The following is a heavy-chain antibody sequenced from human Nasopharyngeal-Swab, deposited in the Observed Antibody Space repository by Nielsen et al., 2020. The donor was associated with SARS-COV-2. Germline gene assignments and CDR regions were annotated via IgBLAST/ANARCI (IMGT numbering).Heavy chain of an antibody. V-gene: IGHV4-59*01. CDR1: GGSISSYY. CDR3: ARGGGLGYYDFWSGYSQTSDAFDI. Sequence: LRLSCTVSGGSISSYYWSWIRQPPGKGLEWIGYIFYSGSTNYNPSLKSRVTISVDTSKNQFSLQLSSVTAADTAVYYCARGGGLGYYDFWSGYSQTSDAFDIWGQGTMVTVSS. D-gene: IGHD3-3*01. CDR2: IFYSGST. J-gene: IGHJ3*02.